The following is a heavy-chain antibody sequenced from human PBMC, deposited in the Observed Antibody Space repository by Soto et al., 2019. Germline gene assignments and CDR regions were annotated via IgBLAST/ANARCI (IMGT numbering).Heavy chain of an antibody. CDR1: GFTFSSYA. CDR3: AKGDDYVWGSYRLDGFDY. CDR2: ISGSGGST. V-gene: IGHV3-23*01. D-gene: IGHD3-16*02. Sequence: EVQLLESGGGLVQPGGSLRLSCAASGFTFSSYAMSWVRQAPGKGLEWVSAISGSGGSTYYADSVKGRFTISRDNSKNSLYLQMNSLRAEDTAVYYCAKGDDYVWGSYRLDGFDYWGQGTLVTVSS. J-gene: IGHJ4*02.